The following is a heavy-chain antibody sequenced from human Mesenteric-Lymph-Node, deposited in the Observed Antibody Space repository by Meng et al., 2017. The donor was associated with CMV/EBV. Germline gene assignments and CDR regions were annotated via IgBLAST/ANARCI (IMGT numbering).Heavy chain of an antibody. J-gene: IGHJ3*02. CDR2: IKSKTDGGTV. Sequence: GESLKISCAASGFTFSDYYMSWIRQAPGKGLEWAGRIKSKTDGGTVDYAAPVKGRFTISRDDSKNTLYLQMNSLKTEDTAVYYCTTVGMRDDAFDIWGQGTMVTVSS. CDR3: TTVGMRDDAFDI. V-gene: IGHV3-15*01. D-gene: IGHD7-27*01. CDR1: GFTFSDYY.